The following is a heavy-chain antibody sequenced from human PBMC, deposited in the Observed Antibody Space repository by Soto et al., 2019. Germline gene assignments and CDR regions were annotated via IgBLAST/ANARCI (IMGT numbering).Heavy chain of an antibody. Sequence: QVQLLESGPGLVKPSETLSLNCTVSGGSISSYYWSWIRQPPGKGLELIGYISYRGNTNYNPSLKSRVSISRDTSKNQFSLKLTSVTAADTAVYYCARHMTTVIFYDPWGQGTLVTVSS. J-gene: IGHJ5*02. CDR1: GGSISSYY. CDR2: ISYRGNT. V-gene: IGHV4-59*01. D-gene: IGHD4-4*01. CDR3: ARHMTTVIFYDP.